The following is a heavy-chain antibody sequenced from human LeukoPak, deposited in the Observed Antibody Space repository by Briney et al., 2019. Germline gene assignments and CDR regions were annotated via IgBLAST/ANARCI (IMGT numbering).Heavy chain of an antibody. V-gene: IGHV3-33*01. D-gene: IGHD3-10*01. CDR3: ARVLGRFYGSGSYRGVDV. CDR1: GFTFSSYG. J-gene: IGHJ6*02. Sequence: GGSLRLSCAASGFTFSSYGMHWVRQAPGKGLEWVAVIWYDGSNKYYGDSVKGRFTISRDNSKNTLYLEMNSLRAEDTAVYYCARVLGRFYGSGSYRGVDVWGQGTTVTVSS. CDR2: IWYDGSNK.